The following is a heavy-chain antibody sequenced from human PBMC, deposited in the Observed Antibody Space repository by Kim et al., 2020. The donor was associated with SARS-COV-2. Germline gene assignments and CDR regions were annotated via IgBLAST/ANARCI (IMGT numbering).Heavy chain of an antibody. D-gene: IGHD3-3*01. CDR1: GFTFSSYA. V-gene: IGHV3-23*01. J-gene: IGHJ6*02. CDR2: ISGSGGST. CDR3: ATNLEILEWPLTYYYYGMDV. Sequence: GGSLRLSCAASGFTFSSYAMSWVRQAPGKGLEWVSAISGSGGSTYYADSVKGRFTISRDNSKNTLYLQMNSLRAEDTAVYYCATNLEILEWPLTYYYYGMDVWGQGTTVTVSS.